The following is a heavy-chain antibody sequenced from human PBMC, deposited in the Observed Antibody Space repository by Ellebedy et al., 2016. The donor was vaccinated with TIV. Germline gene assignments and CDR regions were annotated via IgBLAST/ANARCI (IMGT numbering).Heavy chain of an antibody. D-gene: IGHD3-22*01. CDR2: ITGSAGRT. J-gene: IGHJ4*02. V-gene: IGHV3-23*01. Sequence: PGGSLRLSCAASGFSFSSCAMSWVRQAPGKGLEWVSTITGSAGRTYYADSVKGRFTISRDNSKNTLYLQMNSLRAEDTAVFYCAKHQNESSGYMFDNWGQGTLVTVSS. CDR3: AKHQNESSGYMFDN. CDR1: GFSFSSCA.